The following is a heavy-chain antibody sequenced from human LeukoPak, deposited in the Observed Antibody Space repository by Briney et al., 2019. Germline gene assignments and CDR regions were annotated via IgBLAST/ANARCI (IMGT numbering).Heavy chain of an antibody. Sequence: SVKVSCKASGGTFSSYAISWVRQAPGQGLEWMGGIIPIFGTANYAQKFQGRVTMTTDTSTSTAYMELRSLRSDDTAVYYCARDRQLVRWFDPWGQGTLVTVSS. CDR2: IIPIFGTA. J-gene: IGHJ5*02. D-gene: IGHD6-13*01. CDR1: GGTFSSYA. V-gene: IGHV1-69*05. CDR3: ARDRQLVRWFDP.